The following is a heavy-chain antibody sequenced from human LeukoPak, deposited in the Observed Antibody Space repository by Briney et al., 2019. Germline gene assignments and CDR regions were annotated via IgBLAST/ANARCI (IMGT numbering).Heavy chain of an antibody. CDR3: ARGEDVYCSSTSCYRFDP. V-gene: IGHV4-34*01. CDR2: INHSGST. J-gene: IGHJ5*02. D-gene: IGHD2-2*01. Sequence: SETLSLTCAVYGGSFSGYYWSWIRQPPGKGLEWIGEINHSGSTNYNPSLKSRVTISVDTSKNQFSLKLSSVTAADTAVYYCARGEDVYCSSTSCYRFDPWGQGTLVTVSS. CDR1: GGSFSGYY.